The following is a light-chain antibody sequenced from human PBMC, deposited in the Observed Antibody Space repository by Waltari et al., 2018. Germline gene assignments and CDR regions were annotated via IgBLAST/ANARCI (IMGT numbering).Light chain of an antibody. CDR2: DAS. CDR3: QQYYSYFT. J-gene: IGKJ4*01. Sequence: DIQMTQSPSTLSASVGDRVTITCRASQSIGSLLAWYQQKPGQAPKLLIHDASSWESGVPSRFSGSGSGTEFTLTINSLQPDDFATYSCQQYYSYFTFGGGAKVEIK. CDR1: QSIGSL. V-gene: IGKV1-5*01.